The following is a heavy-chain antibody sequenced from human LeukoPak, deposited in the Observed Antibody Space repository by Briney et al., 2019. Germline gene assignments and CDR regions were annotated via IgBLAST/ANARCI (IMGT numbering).Heavy chain of an antibody. CDR1: GYTFTSYA. V-gene: IGHV7-4-1*02. Sequence: ASVKVSCKASGYTFTSYAMNWVRQAPGQGLEWMGWINTNTGNPTYAQGFTGRFVFSSDTSVSTAYLQISSLKAEDTAVYYCAKDLTYYDILTGYLDYWGQGTLVTVSS. D-gene: IGHD3-9*01. J-gene: IGHJ4*02. CDR2: INTNTGNP. CDR3: AKDLTYYDILTGYLDY.